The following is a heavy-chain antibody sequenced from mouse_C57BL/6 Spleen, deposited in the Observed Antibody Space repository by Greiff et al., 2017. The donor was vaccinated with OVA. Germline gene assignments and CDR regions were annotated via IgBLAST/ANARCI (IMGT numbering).Heavy chain of an antibody. CDR3: ARCYYGSSYGYYFDY. CDR1: GYAFSSSW. Sequence: QVQLQQSGPELVKPGASVKISCKASGYAFSSSWMNWVKQRPGKGLEWIGRIYPGDGDTNYNGKFKGKATLTADKSSSTAYMQLSSLTSEDSAVYFCARCYYGSSYGYYFDYWGQGTTLTVSS. D-gene: IGHD1-1*01. V-gene: IGHV1-82*01. J-gene: IGHJ2*01. CDR2: IYPGDGDT.